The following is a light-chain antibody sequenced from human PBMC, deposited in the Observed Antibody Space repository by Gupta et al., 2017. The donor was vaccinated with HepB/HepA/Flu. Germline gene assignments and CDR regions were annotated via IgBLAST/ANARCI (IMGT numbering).Light chain of an antibody. Sequence: DVVLTQSPLSLPVTLGQPASISCRSSQSLGYSDGSVWLSWFQQRPGQSPRRLIYDVSNRDSGVPARFTGSGSGTDFTLKISRVEAEDVGVYYCMQHNYWPHTFGQWTKLEI. CDR2: DVS. CDR1: QSLGYSDGSVW. V-gene: IGKV2-30*01. J-gene: IGKJ2*01. CDR3: MQHNYWPHT.